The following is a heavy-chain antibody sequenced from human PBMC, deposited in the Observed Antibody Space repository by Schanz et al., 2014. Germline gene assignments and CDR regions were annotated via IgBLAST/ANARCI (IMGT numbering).Heavy chain of an antibody. CDR2: ISGYNGNT. V-gene: IGHV1-18*01. CDR1: GYTFTRSG. CDR3: ARGWGYDALTGYVF. Sequence: QVQLVQSGAEVKKPGASVKVSCKASGYTFTRSGISWVRQAPGQGLEWMGYISGYNGNTNYAPKVQDRVTMTTDTSTSTAYMELRSLRSDDTAVYYCARGWGYDALTGYVFWGQGTLVTVSS. D-gene: IGHD3-9*01. J-gene: IGHJ4*02.